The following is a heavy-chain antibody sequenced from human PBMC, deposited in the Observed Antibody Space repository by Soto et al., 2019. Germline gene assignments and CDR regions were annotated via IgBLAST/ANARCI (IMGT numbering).Heavy chain of an antibody. D-gene: IGHD2-15*01. CDR2: ISGSGSNT. Sequence: PGGSLRLSCAASGFAFSSYAMTWVRQAPGKGLEWVSGISGSGSNTYYAESVKGRFTISRDSSKNTLYLQMNSLRVDDTAVYYCARRGSRWGRGTKVTVSS. V-gene: IGHV3-23*01. J-gene: IGHJ3*01. CDR1: GFAFSSYA. CDR3: ARRGSR.